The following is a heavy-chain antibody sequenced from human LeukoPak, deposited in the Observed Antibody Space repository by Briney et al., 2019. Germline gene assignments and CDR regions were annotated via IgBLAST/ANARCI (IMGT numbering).Heavy chain of an antibody. J-gene: IGHJ3*02. CDR2: IYHSGST. Sequence: SETLSLTCAVSGYSISSGYYWGWIRQPPGKGLEWIGTIYHSGSTYYNSSLKSRVTISVDTSKNQFSLKLSSVTAADTAVYYCARIICSSIRCYRRGTFDIWGQGTMVTVSS. CDR3: ARIICSSIRCYRRGTFDI. V-gene: IGHV4-38-2*01. D-gene: IGHD2-2*02. CDR1: GYSISSGYY.